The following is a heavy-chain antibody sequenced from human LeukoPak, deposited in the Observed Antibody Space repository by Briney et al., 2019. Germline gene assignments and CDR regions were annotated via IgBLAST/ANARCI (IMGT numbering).Heavy chain of an antibody. Sequence: SETLSLTCAVYGGSFSGYYWSWIRQPPGKGLEWIGEINHSGSTNYNPSLKSGVTISVDTSKTKSSLKLSSVTAADPAVYYCERAKNYYGSGSYYTKASYGMDVWGKGPRSPSPQ. V-gene: IGHV4-34*01. CDR2: INHSGST. J-gene: IGHJ6*01. CDR3: ERAKNYYGSGSYYTKASYGMDV. D-gene: IGHD3-10*01. CDR1: GGSFSGYY.